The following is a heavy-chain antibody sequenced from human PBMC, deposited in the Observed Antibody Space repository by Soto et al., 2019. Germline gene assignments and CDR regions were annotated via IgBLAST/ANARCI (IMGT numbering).Heavy chain of an antibody. D-gene: IGHD2-21*01. CDR2: IVVGSGNT. CDR1: GFTFTSSA. CDR3: AADSLIHRRGYYGMDV. V-gene: IGHV1-58*01. Sequence: ASVKVSCKASGFTFTSSAVQWVRQARGQRLEWIGWIVVGSGNTNYAQKFQERVTITRDMSTSTAYVELSSLRSEDTAVYYCAADSLIHRRGYYGMDVWGQGTTVTVSS. J-gene: IGHJ6*02.